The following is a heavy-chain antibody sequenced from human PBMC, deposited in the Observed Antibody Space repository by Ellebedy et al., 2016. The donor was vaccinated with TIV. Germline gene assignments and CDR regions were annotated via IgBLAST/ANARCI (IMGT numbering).Heavy chain of an antibody. CDR1: GYTFTSYG. CDR3: ARGGIVVVPAAMMGDYYYYGMDV. J-gene: IGHJ6*02. CDR2: ISAYNGNT. V-gene: IGHV1-18*04. D-gene: IGHD2-2*01. Sequence: AASVKVSCKASGYTFTSYGISWVRQAPGQGLEWMGWISAYNGNTNYAQKLQGRVTMTTDTATSTAYMELRSLRSDDTAVYYCARGGIVVVPAAMMGDYYYYGMDVWGQGTTVTVSS.